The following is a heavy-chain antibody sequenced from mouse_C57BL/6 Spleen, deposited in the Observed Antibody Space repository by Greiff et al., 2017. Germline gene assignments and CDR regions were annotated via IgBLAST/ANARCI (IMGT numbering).Heavy chain of an antibody. J-gene: IGHJ3*01. Sequence: VKLMESGAELVRPGASVTLSCKASGYTFTDYEMHWVKQTPVHGLEWIGAIDPETGGTAYNQKFKGKAILTADKSSSTAYMELRSLTSEDSAVYYCTRHDDRAFAYWGQGTLVTVSA. V-gene: IGHV1-15*01. D-gene: IGHD2-12*01. CDR1: GYTFTDYE. CDR3: TRHDDRAFAY. CDR2: IDPETGGT.